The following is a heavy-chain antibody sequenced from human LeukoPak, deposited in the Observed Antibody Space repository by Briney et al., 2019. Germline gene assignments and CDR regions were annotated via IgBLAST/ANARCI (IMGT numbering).Heavy chain of an antibody. CDR2: ISGSTRYT. Sequence: GGSLRLSCAASGFTFSDYYMTWIRQAPGKGLEWVSYISGSTRYTNYADSVKGRFTISRDNAKNSLYLQMNSLRAEDTAVYYCGRALWHYGSGSYYSDFWGQGTLVTVSS. CDR3: GRALWHYGSGSYYSDF. J-gene: IGHJ4*02. D-gene: IGHD3-10*01. V-gene: IGHV3-11*05. CDR1: GFTFSDYY.